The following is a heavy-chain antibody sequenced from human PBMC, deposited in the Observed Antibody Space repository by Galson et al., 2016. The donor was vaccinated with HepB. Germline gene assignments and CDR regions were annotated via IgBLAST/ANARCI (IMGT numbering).Heavy chain of an antibody. V-gene: IGHV3-53*01. CDR1: GFTVSDSY. CDR2: IYGSGRT. J-gene: IGHJ4*02. CDR3: ARDPPYGEDFVGGWLRY. D-gene: IGHD4-17*01. Sequence: SLRLSCAASGFTVSDSYMSWVRQAPGKGLEWVSVIYGSGRTHYADSVKGRFTVSRDNSKNTVYLQMNSLRAEDTAVYYCARDPPYGEDFVGGWLRYWGQGTLVTVSS.